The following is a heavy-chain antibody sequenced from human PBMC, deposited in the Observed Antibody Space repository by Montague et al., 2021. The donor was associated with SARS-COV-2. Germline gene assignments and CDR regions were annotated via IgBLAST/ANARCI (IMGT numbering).Heavy chain of an antibody. CDR1: GFTFSSYA. V-gene: IGHV3-30-3*01. J-gene: IGHJ3*02. Sequence: SLRLSCAASGFTFSSYAMHWVRQAPGKGLEWVAVISYDGSNKYYADSVKGRFTISRDNSKNTLYLQMNSLRAEDTAVYYCASELLGAFDNWGQGTMVTVSS. CDR2: ISYDGSNK. D-gene: IGHD2/OR15-2a*01. CDR3: ASELLGAFDN.